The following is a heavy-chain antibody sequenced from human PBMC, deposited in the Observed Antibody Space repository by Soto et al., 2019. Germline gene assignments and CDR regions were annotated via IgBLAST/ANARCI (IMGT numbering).Heavy chain of an antibody. CDR2: IKQDGSEN. D-gene: IGHD6-13*01. CDR3: ASSAISSAASENWFDP. Sequence: EVQLVESGGGLVQPGGSLRLSCAASGFTFSSYWMSWVRQAPGKGLEWVANIKQDGSENYYVDSVKGRFTISRDNAKNSLYLQMNSLRAEDTAVYYCASSAISSAASENWFDPWGQGTLVTVSS. CDR1: GFTFSSYW. J-gene: IGHJ5*02. V-gene: IGHV3-7*01.